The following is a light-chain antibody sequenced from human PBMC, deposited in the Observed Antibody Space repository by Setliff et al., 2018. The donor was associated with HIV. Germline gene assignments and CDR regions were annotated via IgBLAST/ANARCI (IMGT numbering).Light chain of an antibody. CDR1: SSDVGGYNY. V-gene: IGLV2-14*01. CDR2: DVS. J-gene: IGLJ2*01. Sequence: QSALAQPPSASGSPGQSVTISCTGTSSDVGGYNYVSWYQQHPGKAPKLMIYDVSNRPSGVSNRFSGSKSGNTASLTISGLQAEDEADYYCSSYTSISTLDVVFGGGTQLTVL. CDR3: SSYTSISTLDVV.